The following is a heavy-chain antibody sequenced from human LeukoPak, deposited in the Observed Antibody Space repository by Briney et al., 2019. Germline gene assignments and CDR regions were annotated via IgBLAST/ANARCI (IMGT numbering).Heavy chain of an antibody. CDR2: ISYDGSNK. D-gene: IGHD3-3*01. Sequence: PGRSLRLSCAASGFTFSSYGMHWVRQAPGTGLEWVAVISYDGSNKYYADSVKGRFTISRDNSKNTLYLQMNSLRAEDTAVYYCAKPPYYDFWSGLDYWGQGTLVTVSS. CDR3: AKPPYYDFWSGLDY. V-gene: IGHV3-30*18. CDR1: GFTFSSYG. J-gene: IGHJ4*02.